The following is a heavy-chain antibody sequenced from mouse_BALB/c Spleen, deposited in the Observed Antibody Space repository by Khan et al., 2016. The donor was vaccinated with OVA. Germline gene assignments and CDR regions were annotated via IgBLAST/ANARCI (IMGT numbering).Heavy chain of an antibody. CDR3: ARPPYFSYTLDY. J-gene: IGHJ4*01. CDR2: INTYTGEP. CDR1: GYTFTNYG. Sequence: QIQLVQSGPELKKPGETVKISCKASGYTFTNYGMNWVLQSPGKALKWMGWINTYTGEPTYADDFKGRFAFSLETSANTAFLQINNLKNEDTATYFCARPPYFSYTLDYWGQGTSVTVSS. D-gene: IGHD2-10*01. V-gene: IGHV9-3-1*01.